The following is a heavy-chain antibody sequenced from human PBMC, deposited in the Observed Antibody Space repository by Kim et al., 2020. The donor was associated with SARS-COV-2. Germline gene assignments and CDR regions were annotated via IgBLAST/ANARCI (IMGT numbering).Heavy chain of an antibody. Sequence: ASVKVSCKASGYTFTGYYMHWVRQAPGQGLEWMGWINPNSGGTNYAQKFQGWVTMTRDTSISTAYMELSRLRSDDTAVYYCARSGIAAAGVYYYYGMDVWGQGTTVTVSS. CDR1: GYTFTGYY. CDR3: ARSGIAAAGVYYYYGMDV. V-gene: IGHV1-2*04. D-gene: IGHD6-13*01. CDR2: INPNSGGT. J-gene: IGHJ6*02.